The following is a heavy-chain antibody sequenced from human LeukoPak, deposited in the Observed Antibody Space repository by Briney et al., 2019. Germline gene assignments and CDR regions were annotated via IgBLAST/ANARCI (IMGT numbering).Heavy chain of an antibody. CDR3: ARVEYLSYAFDI. CDR1: GDSIRSGDYF. V-gene: IGHV4-30-4*01. J-gene: IGHJ3*02. CDR2: IYYTGSDNT. Sequence: SETLSLTCTESGDSIRSGDYFWSWIRQPPGQGLEWIGYIYYTGSDNTYYNPSLKSRLAISIDTSKSQFSLKLTSVTAADTAVYYCARVEYLSYAFDIWGQGTMVTVSS. D-gene: IGHD2/OR15-2a*01.